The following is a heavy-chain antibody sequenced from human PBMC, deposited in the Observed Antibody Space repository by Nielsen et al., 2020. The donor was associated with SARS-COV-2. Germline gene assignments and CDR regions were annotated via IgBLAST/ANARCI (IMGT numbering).Heavy chain of an antibody. CDR1: GYTFTGYY. V-gene: IGHV1-18*04. J-gene: IGHJ2*01. Sequence: ASVKVSCKASGYTFTGYYIHWVRQAPGQGLEWMGWISAFNGNTNYAQKLQGRVTMTTDTSTSTAYMELRGLRSDDTAVYYCARDHTMLRGRVLYFDLWGRGTLVTVSS. D-gene: IGHD3-10*01. CDR2: ISAFNGNT. CDR3: ARDHTMLRGRVLYFDL.